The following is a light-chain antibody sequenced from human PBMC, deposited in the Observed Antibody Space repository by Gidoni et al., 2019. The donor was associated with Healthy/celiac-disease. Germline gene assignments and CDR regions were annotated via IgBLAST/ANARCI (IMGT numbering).Light chain of an antibody. CDR3: QQYNNWPPYT. Sequence: IVMTQSPATLSVSPGERATLSCRASQSVRSNLAWYQQTPGQAPRLLIYGASTRATGIPARFSGSGSGTEFTLTISSLQSEDFAVYYCQQYNNWPPYTFGQGTKLEIK. CDR2: GAS. CDR1: QSVRSN. J-gene: IGKJ2*01. V-gene: IGKV3-15*01.